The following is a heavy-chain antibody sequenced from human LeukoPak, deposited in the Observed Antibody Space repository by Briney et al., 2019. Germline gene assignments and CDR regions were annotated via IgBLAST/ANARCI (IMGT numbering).Heavy chain of an antibody. CDR2: INPSGGST. CDR1: GYTFTNYY. CDR3: ARDFSRETDNEGYAFDI. V-gene: IGHV1-46*01. Sequence: ASVKVSCKASGYTFTNYYMHWVRQAPGQGLEWMGIINPSGGSTSYAQKFQGRVTMTRDTSTSTVYMELSSLRSEDTAVYYCARDFSRETDNEGYAFDIRGQGTMVTVSS. J-gene: IGHJ3*02. D-gene: IGHD2-8*01.